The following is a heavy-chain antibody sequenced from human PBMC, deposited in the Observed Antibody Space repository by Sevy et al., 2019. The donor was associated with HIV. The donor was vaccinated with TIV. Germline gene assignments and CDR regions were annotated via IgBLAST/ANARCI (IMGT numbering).Heavy chain of an antibody. D-gene: IGHD3-22*01. CDR1: GYTLTKLD. CDR2: FDPEDGDT. V-gene: IGHV1-24*01. Sequence: ASVKVSCKVSGYTLTKLDMHWVRQAPGKGLEWMGGFDPEDGDTFYAKKFQARVTMTEETSTDTAYMELSSLRSEDTAVYYCTTMEYYHNIIGSSSGDYWGQGTLVTVSS. J-gene: IGHJ4*02. CDR3: TTMEYYHNIIGSSSGDY.